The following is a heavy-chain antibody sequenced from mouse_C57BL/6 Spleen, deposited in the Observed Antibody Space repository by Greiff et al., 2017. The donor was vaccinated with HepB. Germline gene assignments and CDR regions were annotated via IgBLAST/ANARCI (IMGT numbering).Heavy chain of an antibody. D-gene: IGHD2-4*01. V-gene: IGHV1-47*01. CDR1: GYTFTTYP. CDR2: FHPYNDNT. CDR3: ARGIYYDYGWYFDV. J-gene: IGHJ1*03. Sequence: VQLKQSGAELVKPGASVKMSCKASGYTFTTYPIEWMKQNPGKSLEWIGNFHPYNDNTKYNEKFKGKATLTVDKSSSTVYLELSRLTSEDSAVYYCARGIYYDYGWYFDVWGTGTTVTVSS.